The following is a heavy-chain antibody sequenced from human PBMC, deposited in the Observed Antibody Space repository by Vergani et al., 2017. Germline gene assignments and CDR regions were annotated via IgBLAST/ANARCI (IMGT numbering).Heavy chain of an antibody. CDR1: GYTFTGYY. V-gene: IGHV1-2*06. J-gene: IGHJ4*02. Sequence: QVQLVQSGAEVKKPGALVKVSCKASGYTFTGYYMHWVRQAPGQGLEWMGRINPNSGGTNYAQKFQGRVTMTRDTSISTAYMELGRLRSDDTAVYYCARDLNAGPPPYSSSSGDDYWGQGTLVTVSS. D-gene: IGHD6-6*01. CDR2: INPNSGGT. CDR3: ARDLNAGPPPYSSSSGDDY.